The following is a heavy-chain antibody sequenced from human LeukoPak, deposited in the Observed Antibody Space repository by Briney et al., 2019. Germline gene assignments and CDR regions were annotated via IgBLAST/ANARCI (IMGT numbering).Heavy chain of an antibody. D-gene: IGHD1-26*01. V-gene: IGHV3-53*01. Sequence: PGGSLRLFCSASGFTVNSHYMSWVRQAPGEGLEWVSIIYDGGTTSYEDSVKGRFTISRDNSNNILYLQMSSLRAEDTAVYYCATVAGGTYHFDLWGQGALVTVSS. CDR1: GFTVNSHY. CDR3: ATVAGGTYHFDL. J-gene: IGHJ4*02. CDR2: IYDGGTT.